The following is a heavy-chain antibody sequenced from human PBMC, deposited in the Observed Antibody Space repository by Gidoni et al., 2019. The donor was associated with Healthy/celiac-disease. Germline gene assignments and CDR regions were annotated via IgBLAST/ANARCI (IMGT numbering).Heavy chain of an antibody. Sequence: QVQLVESGGGVVQPGRSLRLSCAASGFTFSSYGMHWVRQATGKGLEWVAVIWYDGSNKYYADSVKGRFTISRDNSKNTLYLQMNSLRAEDTAVYYCARDSSLIAVAGTLSYWGQGTLVTVSS. CDR3: ARDSSLIAVAGTLSY. D-gene: IGHD6-19*01. CDR2: IWYDGSNK. V-gene: IGHV3-33*01. J-gene: IGHJ4*02. CDR1: GFTFSSYG.